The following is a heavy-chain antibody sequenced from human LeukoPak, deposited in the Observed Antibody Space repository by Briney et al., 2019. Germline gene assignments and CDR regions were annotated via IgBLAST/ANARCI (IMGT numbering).Heavy chain of an antibody. V-gene: IGHV4-59*01. CDR1: GGSYY. D-gene: IGHD2-2*01. CDR3: ARGRYQLDY. Sequence: SETLSLTCTVSGGSYYWSWIRQPPGKRLEWIGFVYYSGNTNYNPSLKCRVTISLDTSKNQFSLKLRSVTTADTAVYYCARGRYQLDYWGQGALVTVSS. CDR2: VYYSGNT. J-gene: IGHJ4*02.